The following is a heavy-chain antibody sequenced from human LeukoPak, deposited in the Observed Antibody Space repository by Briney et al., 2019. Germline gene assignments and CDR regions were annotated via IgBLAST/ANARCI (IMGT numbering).Heavy chain of an antibody. Sequence: GGSLRLSCAASGFTFSSYEMNWVRQAPGKGLEWVSSISSSSSHIYYADSVKGRFTVSRDNAKNSLYLQMNSLRAEDTAVYYCARHNSGSYDLEYWGQGTLVTVSS. J-gene: IGHJ4*02. CDR2: ISSSSSHI. CDR3: ARHNSGSYDLEY. CDR1: GFTFSSYE. D-gene: IGHD3-10*01. V-gene: IGHV3-21*01.